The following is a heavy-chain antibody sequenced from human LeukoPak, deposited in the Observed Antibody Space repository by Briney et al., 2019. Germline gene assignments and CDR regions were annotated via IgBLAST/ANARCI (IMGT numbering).Heavy chain of an antibody. Sequence: SETLSLTCTVSGYSISSGYYWGRIRQPPGKGLEWIGSIYHSGSTYYNPSLKSRVTISVDTSKNQFSLKLSSVTAADTAVYYCANSSGIAVAGFDYWGQGTLVTVSS. CDR2: IYHSGST. CDR3: ANSSGIAVAGFDY. V-gene: IGHV4-38-2*02. J-gene: IGHJ4*02. CDR1: GYSISSGYY. D-gene: IGHD6-19*01.